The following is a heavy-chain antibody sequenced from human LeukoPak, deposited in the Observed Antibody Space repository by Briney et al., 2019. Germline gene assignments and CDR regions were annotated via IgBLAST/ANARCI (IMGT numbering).Heavy chain of an antibody. CDR2: IYTSGST. CDR1: GGSISSGSYY. V-gene: IGHV4-61*02. J-gene: IGHJ4*02. CDR3: ARSGAGRWFGELLHYFDY. Sequence: SETLSLTCTVSGGSISSGSYYWSWIRQPAGKGLEWIGRIYTSGSTHYNPSLKSRVNISVYTSKNEFSLKLSSVTAADTAVYYCARSGAGRWFGELLHYFDYWGQGTLVTVSS. D-gene: IGHD3-10*01.